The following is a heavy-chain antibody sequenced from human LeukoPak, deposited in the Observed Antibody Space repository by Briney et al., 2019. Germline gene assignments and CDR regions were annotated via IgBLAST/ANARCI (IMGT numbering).Heavy chain of an antibody. V-gene: IGHV1-2*02. CDR1: GYTFTGYY. J-gene: IGHJ3*02. CDR2: INPNSGGT. Sequence: ASVKVSCKASGYTFTGYYMHWVRQAPGQGLEWMGWINPNSGGTNYAKKFQGRVTMTRDTSISTAYMELSRMRSDDTAVYYCARGASLSLDAFDIWGQGTMVTVSS. CDR3: ARGASLSLDAFDI.